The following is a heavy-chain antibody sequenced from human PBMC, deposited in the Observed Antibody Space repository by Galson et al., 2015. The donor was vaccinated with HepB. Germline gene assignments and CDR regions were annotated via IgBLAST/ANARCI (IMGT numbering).Heavy chain of an antibody. Sequence: SLRLSCAASGFSFDSYAMSWVRQAPGKGLEWVSGISWNSGSIGYADSVKGRFTISRDNAKNSLYLQMNSLRAEDTALYYCAKDILGRLVPAAISYYYYGMDVWGQGTTVTVSS. CDR3: AKDILGRLVPAAISYYYYGMDV. J-gene: IGHJ6*02. CDR2: ISWNSGSI. D-gene: IGHD2-2*02. CDR1: GFSFDSYA. V-gene: IGHV3-9*01.